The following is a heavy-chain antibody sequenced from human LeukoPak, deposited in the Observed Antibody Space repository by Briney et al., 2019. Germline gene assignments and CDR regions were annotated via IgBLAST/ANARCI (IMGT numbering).Heavy chain of an antibody. J-gene: IGHJ4*02. CDR3: ARVNQDFWSGYSDY. Sequence: GGSLRLSCAASGFTFSSYSMNWVRQAPGKGLEWVSSISSSSSYIYYADSVKGRFTISRDNAKNSLYLQMNSLRAEDTAVYYCARVNQDFWSGYSDYWGQGTLVTVSS. CDR2: ISSSSSYI. CDR1: GFTFSSYS. D-gene: IGHD3-3*01. V-gene: IGHV3-21*01.